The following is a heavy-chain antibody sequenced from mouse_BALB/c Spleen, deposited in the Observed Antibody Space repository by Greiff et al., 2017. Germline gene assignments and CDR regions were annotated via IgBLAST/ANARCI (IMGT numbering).Heavy chain of an antibody. CDR2: IWRGGST. D-gene: IGHD2-1*01. J-gene: IGHJ1*01. V-gene: IGHV2-2*02. CDR1: GFSLTSYG. CDR3: ARRSYGNYPWYFDV. Sequence: QVQLQQSGPGLVQPSQSLSITCTVSGFSLTSYGVHWVRQSPVKGLEWLGVIWRGGSTDYNAAFISRLSISKDNSKIQVFSKMYSLQANDTAIYYCARRSYGNYPWYFDVWGGGTAVTVYS.